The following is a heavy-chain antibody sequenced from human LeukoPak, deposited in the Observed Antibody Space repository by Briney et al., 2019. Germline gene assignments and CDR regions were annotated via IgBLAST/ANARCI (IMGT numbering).Heavy chain of an antibody. Sequence: GASVKVSCKASGYPFTAYVIHWVRQAPGQRLEWMGWINAGNGNTKYSQKFQGRVTITRDTSASTVYMELTSLRSEDTAVYYCVRHERDFDYWGQGTQVTVSS. CDR1: GYPFTAYV. V-gene: IGHV1-3*01. CDR3: VRHERDFDY. D-gene: IGHD1-1*01. J-gene: IGHJ4*02. CDR2: INAGNGNT.